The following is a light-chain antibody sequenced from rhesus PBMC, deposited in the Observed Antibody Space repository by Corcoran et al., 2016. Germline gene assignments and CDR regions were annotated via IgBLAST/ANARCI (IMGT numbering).Light chain of an antibody. J-gene: IGKJ1*01. CDR1: QGISTY. CDR3: LQYNSDPPT. V-gene: IGKV1-43*02. Sequence: DIQMTQSSSSLSASVGDRVTITCRASQGISTYLKWYQQKPGKAPKRLIYAISTLESGVPPRFSGSVSGTDFTLTINSLQPDDFATYYWLQYNSDPPTFGPGTKVEIK. CDR2: AIS.